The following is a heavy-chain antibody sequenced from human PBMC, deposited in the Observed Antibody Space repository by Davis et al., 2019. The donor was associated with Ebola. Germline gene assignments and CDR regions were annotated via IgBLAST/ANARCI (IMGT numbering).Heavy chain of an antibody. CDR2: ISAYNGNT. CDR1: GYTFISYG. J-gene: IGHJ4*02. Sequence: AASVKVSCKASGYTFISYGINWVRQAPGQGLEWMGWISAYNGNTYYAQKFQGRVTMTTDTSTRTAYMELRSLRSDDTAVYYCARDTRASMIADYWGQGTLVTVSP. V-gene: IGHV1-18*01. D-gene: IGHD2-21*01. CDR3: ARDTRASMIADY.